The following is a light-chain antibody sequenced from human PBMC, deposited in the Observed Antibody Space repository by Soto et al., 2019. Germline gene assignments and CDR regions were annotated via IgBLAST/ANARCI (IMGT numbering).Light chain of an antibody. J-gene: IGKJ1*01. CDR2: GAY. CDR3: QQYGNSPQT. CDR1: QNIYGS. Sequence: EVAMTQSPATLSESPGERSALSCLASQNIYGSLAWYQQRPGQAPRLLIYGAYSRATGIPNRFSGSGSGTDFTLTISRLEPEDFAVYYCQQYGNSPQTFGPGTQVDIK. V-gene: IGKV3-20*01.